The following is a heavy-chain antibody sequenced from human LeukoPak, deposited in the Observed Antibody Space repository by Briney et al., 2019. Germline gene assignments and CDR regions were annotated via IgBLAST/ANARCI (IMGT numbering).Heavy chain of an antibody. V-gene: IGHV4-4*07. Sequence: SETLSLTCTVSGGSLSTYFWTWIRQPAGKGLEWIGRIYTSGSTNYNPSLKSRVTMSVDTSKNQFSPKLSSVTAADTAVYYCARDGYYDSSGYWASSYYYYYMDVWGKGTTVTVSS. J-gene: IGHJ6*03. CDR1: GGSLSTYF. D-gene: IGHD3-22*01. CDR3: ARDGYYDSSGYWASSYYYYYMDV. CDR2: IYTSGST.